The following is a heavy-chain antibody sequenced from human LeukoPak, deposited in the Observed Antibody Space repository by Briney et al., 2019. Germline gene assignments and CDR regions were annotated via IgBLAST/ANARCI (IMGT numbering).Heavy chain of an antibody. D-gene: IGHD3-3*01. V-gene: IGHV4-39*01. CDR1: GGSISSSSYY. J-gene: IGHJ3*02. CDR3: VNQHYDFWSGYFGHSYAFDI. CDR2: IYFSGNT. Sequence: SETLSLTCTVSGGSISSSSYYWGWIRQPPGKGLEWIGSIYFSGNTYYNPSLKSRVTISVDTSKNQFSLKLNSVTAADTAVYYCVNQHYDFWSGYFGHSYAFDIWGQGTMVTVSS.